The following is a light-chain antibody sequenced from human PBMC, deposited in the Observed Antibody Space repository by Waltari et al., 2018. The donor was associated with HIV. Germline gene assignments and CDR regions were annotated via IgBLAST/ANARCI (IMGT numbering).Light chain of an antibody. CDR3: QQSYSVPNT. CDR2: AGF. Sequence: DIQMTQFPSSLSASVGDRVTITCRASQNIVTYLNWYQQKPGKAPNRLIYAGFSLQSGVPSRFSGHRSGTYFTLTISSLQPEDFATYYCQQSYSVPNTFGQGTKVDIK. CDR1: QNIVTY. V-gene: IGKV1-39*01. J-gene: IGKJ2*01.